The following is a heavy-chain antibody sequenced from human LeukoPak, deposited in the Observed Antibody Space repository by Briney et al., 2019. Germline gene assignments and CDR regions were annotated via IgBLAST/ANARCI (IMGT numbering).Heavy chain of an antibody. CDR1: GYTFTSYV. Sequence: VSVKVSCKASGYTFTSYVISWVRQAPGQGLEWMGWISAYNGNTNYAQKLQGRVTMTTDTSTSTAYMELRSLRSDDTAVYYCARDTHTPSGGSSGPNWCDPWGQGTLVTVSS. D-gene: IGHD2-15*01. J-gene: IGHJ5*02. CDR2: ISAYNGNT. CDR3: ARDTHTPSGGSSGPNWCDP. V-gene: IGHV1-18*01.